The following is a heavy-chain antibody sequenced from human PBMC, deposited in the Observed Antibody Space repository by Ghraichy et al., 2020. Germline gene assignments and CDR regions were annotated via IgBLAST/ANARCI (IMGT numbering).Heavy chain of an antibody. J-gene: IGHJ5*02. CDR1: GFTFRSYA. CDR2: ISGSGDST. Sequence: GGSLRLSCAASGFTFRSYAMNWVRQAPGKGLEWVSAISGSGDSTYYADSVKGRFTISRDNSKNTLYLQMNSLRAGDTAVYYCAKAPYGDFVDWFDPWGQGTLVTVSS. D-gene: IGHD4-17*01. V-gene: IGHV3-23*01. CDR3: AKAPYGDFVDWFDP.